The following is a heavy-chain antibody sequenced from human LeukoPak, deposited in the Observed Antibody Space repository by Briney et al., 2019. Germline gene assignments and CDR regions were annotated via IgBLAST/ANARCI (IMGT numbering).Heavy chain of an antibody. Sequence: PGRSLRLSCATSGFSFSTNGMHWVRQAPGKGLEWVAVIWYDGSNKDYADSVKGRFTISRDNSKNTLYLQMNSLRAEDTAVYYCARDWPQGKTRPKNWLDPWGRGTLVTVSS. V-gene: IGHV3-33*01. CDR2: IWYDGSNK. CDR1: GFSFSTNG. CDR3: ARDWPQGKTRPKNWLDP. J-gene: IGHJ5*02.